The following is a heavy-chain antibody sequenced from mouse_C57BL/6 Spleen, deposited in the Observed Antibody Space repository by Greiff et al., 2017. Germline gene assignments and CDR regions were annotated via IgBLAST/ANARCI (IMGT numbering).Heavy chain of an antibody. D-gene: IGHD2-1*01. V-gene: IGHV1-55*01. CDR1: GYTFTSYW. Sequence: VQLQQPGAELVKPGASVKMSCKASGYTFTSYWITWVKQRPGQGLEWIGDIYPGSGSTNYNEKFKSKATLTVDTSSSTAYMQLSSLTSEDAAVYYCARDYCNAYYFDYWGHGTTLTVAS. CDR3: ARDYCNAYYFDY. CDR2: IYPGSGST. J-gene: IGHJ2*01.